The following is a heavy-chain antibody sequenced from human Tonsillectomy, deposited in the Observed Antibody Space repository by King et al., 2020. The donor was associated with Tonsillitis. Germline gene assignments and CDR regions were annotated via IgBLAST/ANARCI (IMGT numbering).Heavy chain of an antibody. D-gene: IGHD3-22*01. V-gene: IGHV3-21*01. CDR3: AREYFSSGDFDY. Sequence: QLVQSGGGLVKPGGSLRLSCAASGFRFSSYSMNWVRQAPGKGLEWVSSISSSSSYINYADSLKGRFTISRDNAKNSLYLQMNSLRAEDTAVYYCAREYFSSGDFDYWGQGTLVTVSS. CDR2: ISSSSSYI. J-gene: IGHJ4*02. CDR1: GFRFSSYS.